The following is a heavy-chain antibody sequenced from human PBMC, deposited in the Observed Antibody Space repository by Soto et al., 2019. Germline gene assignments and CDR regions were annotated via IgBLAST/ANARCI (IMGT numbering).Heavy chain of an antibody. CDR3: ATSPPPYSSSFDYYYYGMDV. CDR1: GFTFSSYG. CDR2: ISYDGSNK. D-gene: IGHD6-6*01. J-gene: IGHJ6*02. V-gene: IGHV3-30*03. Sequence: QVQLVESGGGVVQPGRSLRLSCATSGFTFSSYGMHWVRQAPGKGLAWVAVISYDGSNKYYADSVKGRFTISRDNSKNTLYLHMNSLRAEDTAVYYCATSPPPYSSSFDYYYYGMDVWGQGTTVTVSS.